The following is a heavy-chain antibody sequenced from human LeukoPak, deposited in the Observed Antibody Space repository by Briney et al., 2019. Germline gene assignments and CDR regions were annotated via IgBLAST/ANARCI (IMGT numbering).Heavy chain of an antibody. J-gene: IGHJ4*02. D-gene: IGHD3-10*01. CDR3: AKGAFERFGEPSDY. CDR1: GFTFSGYA. CDR2: ISGSGGYT. Sequence: GGSLRLSCAASGFTFSGYAMSWVRQAPGKGLEWVSCISGSGGYTYYADSVKGRFTISRDNSKNTLYLQMNSLRAEDTAVYYCAKGAFERFGEPSDYWGQGTLVTVSS. V-gene: IGHV3-23*01.